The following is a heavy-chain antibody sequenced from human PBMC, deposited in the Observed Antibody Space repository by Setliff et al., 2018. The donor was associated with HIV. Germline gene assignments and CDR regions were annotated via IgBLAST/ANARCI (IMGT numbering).Heavy chain of an antibody. CDR3: ARGNNGPIDY. J-gene: IGHJ4*02. CDR2: MNPNSGNT. D-gene: IGHD2-8*01. Sequence: GASVKVSCKTSGDTFTSYDINWVRQATGQGLEWMGWMNPNSGNTGDAQTFKGRVTVTRNTSISTAYMELSSLRSEDTAMYYCARGNNGPIDYWGQGTLVTVSS. CDR1: GDTFTSYD. V-gene: IGHV1-8*02.